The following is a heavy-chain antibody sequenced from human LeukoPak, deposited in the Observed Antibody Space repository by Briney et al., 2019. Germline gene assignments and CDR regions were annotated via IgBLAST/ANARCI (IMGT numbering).Heavy chain of an antibody. CDR1: GFPFSKNA. Sequence: GGSLRLSCAASGFPFSKNAMSWVRQAPGKGLEWVSSIGGSGGSTYYADAVKGRFTISRDTSKNTLYLQMNSQRAEDAAVYYCAKYRGFGDSYDSWGQGTLVAVSS. CDR2: IGGSGGST. D-gene: IGHD3-10*01. J-gene: IGHJ4*02. CDR3: AKYRGFGDSYDS. V-gene: IGHV3-23*01.